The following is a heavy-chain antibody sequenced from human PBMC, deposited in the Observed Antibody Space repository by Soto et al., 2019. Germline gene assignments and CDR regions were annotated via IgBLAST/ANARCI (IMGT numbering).Heavy chain of an antibody. CDR3: ARGVS. CDR2: IKQDGSET. Sequence: GSLRLSCAASGFTFSSAWMSWVRQAPGKGPEWVASIKQDGSETYYVDSVRGRFTISRDNAKSSLFLQMNSLRAEDTAVYYCARGVSWGQGTLVTVSS. V-gene: IGHV3-7*01. J-gene: IGHJ5*02. CDR1: GFTFSSAW.